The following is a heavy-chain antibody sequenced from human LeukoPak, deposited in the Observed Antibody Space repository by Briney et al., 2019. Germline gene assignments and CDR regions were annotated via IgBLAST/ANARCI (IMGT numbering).Heavy chain of an antibody. CDR1: GGSISSYY. D-gene: IGHD3-10*01. J-gene: IGHJ4*02. V-gene: IGHV4-59*08. CDR3: ARVRGGPLDY. CDR2: ISYSGST. Sequence: SETLSLTCTVSGGSISSYYWSWIRQPPGKGLEWIGYISYSGSTNYNPSLKSRVTISVDTSKNQFSLKLSSVTAADTAVYYCARVRGGPLDYWGQGTLVTVSS.